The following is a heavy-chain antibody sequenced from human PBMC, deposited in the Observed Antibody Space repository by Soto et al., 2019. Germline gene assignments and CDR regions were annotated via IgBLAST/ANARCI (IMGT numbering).Heavy chain of an antibody. J-gene: IGHJ3*02. V-gene: IGHV3-23*01. Sequence: GGSLRLSCAASGFTFSTYAMSWVRQAPGKGLEWVSAISGSGVSTYYADSVKGRFTISRDNSINRLYMQMNSLRTEDTAVYYCAQPRGYGAFEAYDIRGQGTMVTVS. CDR1: GFTFSTYA. D-gene: IGHD4-17*01. CDR2: ISGSGVST. CDR3: AQPRGYGAFEAYDI.